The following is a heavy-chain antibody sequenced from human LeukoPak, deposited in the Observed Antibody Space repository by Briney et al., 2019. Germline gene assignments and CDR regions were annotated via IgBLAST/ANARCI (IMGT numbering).Heavy chain of an antibody. CDR1: GFTFSSYE. CDR3: ARWVRYYGSGSYYYYGMDV. Sequence: GGSLRLSCAASGFTFSSYEMNWVRQAPGKGLEWVSYISSSGSTIYYADSVKGRFTISRDNAKNSLYLQMSSLRAEDTAVYYCARWVRYYGSGSYYYYGMDVWGQGTTVTVSS. D-gene: IGHD3-10*01. J-gene: IGHJ6*02. CDR2: ISSSGSTI. V-gene: IGHV3-48*03.